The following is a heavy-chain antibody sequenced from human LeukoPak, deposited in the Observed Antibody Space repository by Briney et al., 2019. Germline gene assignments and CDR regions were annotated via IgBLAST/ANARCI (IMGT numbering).Heavy chain of an antibody. Sequence: GGSLRLSCAASGVTLSSFAMSWARQAPGKGLEWVSGISSSGSGDNTYYADSVKGRFTISRDNSKNTLYLQMNSLRAEDTAVYYCAKDLFDYGDYVRSNHYYYGMDVWGQGTTVTVSS. CDR2: ISSSGSGDNT. CDR1: GVTLSSFA. V-gene: IGHV3-23*01. J-gene: IGHJ6*02. CDR3: AKDLFDYGDYVRSNHYYYGMDV. D-gene: IGHD4-17*01.